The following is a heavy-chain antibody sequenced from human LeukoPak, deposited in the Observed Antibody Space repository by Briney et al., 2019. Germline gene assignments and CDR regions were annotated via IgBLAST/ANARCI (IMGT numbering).Heavy chain of an antibody. CDR3: ARAGVGATQGVNY. J-gene: IGHJ4*02. D-gene: IGHD1-26*01. CDR1: GFTFDDYA. V-gene: IGHV3-9*01. Sequence: GGSLRLSCAASGFTFDDYAMHWVRQAPGKGLEWVSGISWNSGSIGYADSVKGRFTISRDNAKNSLYLQMNSLRAEDTAVYYCARAGVGATQGVNYWGQGTLVTVSS. CDR2: ISWNSGSI.